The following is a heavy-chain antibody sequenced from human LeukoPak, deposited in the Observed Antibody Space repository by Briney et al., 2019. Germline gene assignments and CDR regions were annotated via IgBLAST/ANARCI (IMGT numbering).Heavy chain of an antibody. CDR3: ARDGEERPWDHYFDY. D-gene: IGHD1-26*01. J-gene: IGHJ4*02. V-gene: IGHV4-38-2*02. Sequence: PSETLSLTCTVSGYSISSGYYWGWIRQPPGKGLEWIGSINHSGSTYYNPSLKSRVTISVDTSKNQFSLKLSSVTAADTAVYYCARDGEERPWDHYFDYWGQGTLVTVSS. CDR1: GYSISSGYY. CDR2: INHSGST.